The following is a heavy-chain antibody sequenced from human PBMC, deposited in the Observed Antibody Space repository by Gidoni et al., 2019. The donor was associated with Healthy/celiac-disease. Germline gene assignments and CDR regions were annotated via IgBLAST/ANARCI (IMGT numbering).Heavy chain of an antibody. V-gene: IGHV1-24*01. CDR2: FDPEDGET. Sequence: QVQLVQSGAEVKKPGASVKVSCKVSVYTLTHLSMHSVRQAPGKGLEWMGGFDPEDGETIYAQKCQGRVTMTEDTSTDTAYMELSSLRSEDTAVYYCATVIKGSYGFYYYYGMDVWGQGTTVTVSS. CDR3: ATVIKGSYGFYYYYGMDV. CDR1: VYTLTHLS. D-gene: IGHD1-26*01. J-gene: IGHJ6*02.